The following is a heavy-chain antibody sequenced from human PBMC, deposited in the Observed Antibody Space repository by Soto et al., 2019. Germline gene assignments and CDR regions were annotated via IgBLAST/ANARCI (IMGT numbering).Heavy chain of an antibody. CDR1: GFTVSNNY. D-gene: IGHD6-13*01. CDR3: ARDPPGIAASGAGG. CDR2: IYSGGNT. V-gene: IGHV3-53*01. Sequence: EVQLVESGGGLIQPGGSLRLSCAASGFTVSNNYMRWVRQAPGKGLEWVSLIYSGGNTHYADSVNGRFTISRDNSKNTLFLQMNSLRVEDTAVYYCARDPPGIAASGAGGWGQGTLVTVSS. J-gene: IGHJ4*02.